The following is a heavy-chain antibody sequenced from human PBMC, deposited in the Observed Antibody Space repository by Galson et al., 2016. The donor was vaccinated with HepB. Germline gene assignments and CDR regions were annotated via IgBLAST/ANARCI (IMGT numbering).Heavy chain of an antibody. D-gene: IGHD1-26*01. CDR3: AKEDNIAGATTINN. J-gene: IGHJ4*02. Sequence: SLRLSCAASGFTFSSYAMTWVRQAPGKGLEWVSVITRGGSTYYAASVKGRFTISRDNSKNTLYVQMNNLGAEDTAAYYCAKEDNIAGATTINNWGQGTLVTVSS. CDR1: GFTFSSYA. CDR2: ITRGGST. V-gene: IGHV3-23*01.